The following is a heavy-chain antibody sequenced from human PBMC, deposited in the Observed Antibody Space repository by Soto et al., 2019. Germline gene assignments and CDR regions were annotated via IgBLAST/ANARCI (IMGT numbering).Heavy chain of an antibody. CDR2: MSGTSADT. V-gene: IGHV3-23*01. D-gene: IGHD2-15*01. J-gene: IGHJ4*02. CDR3: AREDGGGPFDY. CDR1: GFMFSAYA. Sequence: DVHLLESGGGLVQPGGSLRLSCAGSGFMFSAYALHWVRQAPGQGLEWVSSMSGTSADTYYADSVKGRFTVSRDSCKDTLYPQLNSLRAEDTALYFGAREDGGGPFDYWGQGTLVIVSS.